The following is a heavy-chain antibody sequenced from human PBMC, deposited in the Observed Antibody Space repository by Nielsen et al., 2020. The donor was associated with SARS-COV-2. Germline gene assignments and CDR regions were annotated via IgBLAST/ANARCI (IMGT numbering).Heavy chain of an antibody. CDR2: VQYSGRT. Sequence: WIRQPPGKGLEWIGYVQYSGRTYYNPSLKSRLIISVDTSKNQFSLKLSSVTAADTAVYYCARDRFGEFGTEGYYYYGMDVWGQGTTVTVSS. CDR3: ARDRFGEFGTEGYYYYGMDV. J-gene: IGHJ6*02. D-gene: IGHD3-10*01. V-gene: IGHV4-30-4*01.